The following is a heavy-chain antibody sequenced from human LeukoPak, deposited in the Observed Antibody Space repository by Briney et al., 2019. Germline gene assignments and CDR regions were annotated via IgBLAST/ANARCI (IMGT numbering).Heavy chain of an antibody. D-gene: IGHD4-23*01. Sequence: GGPLRLSCAGSGFTFSSYEMNWVRQAPGKGLEWVSYISSSGRAIYYADSVKGRFTVSRDNAKNSLYLQMNSLRAEDTAVYYCARCPRWAHFDYWGQGTLVTVSS. CDR3: ARCPRWAHFDY. J-gene: IGHJ4*02. CDR2: ISSSGRAI. CDR1: GFTFSSYE. V-gene: IGHV3-48*03.